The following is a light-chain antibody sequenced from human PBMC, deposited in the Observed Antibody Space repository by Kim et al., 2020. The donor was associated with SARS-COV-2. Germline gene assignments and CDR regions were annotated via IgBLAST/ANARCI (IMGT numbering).Light chain of an antibody. CDR1: SGHSSYI. J-gene: IGLJ2*01. CDR3: ETWDTKGV. Sequence: QLVLTQSSSASASLGSSVKLTCTLSSGHSSYIIEWHQQQPGKAPRYLMKLEGSGSYNKGSGVPDRFLGSSSGTDRYLTISNLQSEDEADYYCETWDTKGVFGGGTQLTVL. V-gene: IGLV4-60*03. CDR2: LEGSGSY.